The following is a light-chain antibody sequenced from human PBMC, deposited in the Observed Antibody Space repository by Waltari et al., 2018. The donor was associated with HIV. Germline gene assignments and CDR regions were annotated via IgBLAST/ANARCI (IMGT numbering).Light chain of an antibody. V-gene: IGKV3-11*01. CDR1: QTVGTY. CDR2: DAS. CDR3: QQRTNWLWT. Sequence: VLTQSPATLSLSPGERATLSCRASQTVGTYLAWYQQKPGQAPRLLIYDASNRATDIPGRFSGSGSGTDFTLTIGSLEPEDFAVYYCQQRTNWLWTFGQGTKVEIK. J-gene: IGKJ1*01.